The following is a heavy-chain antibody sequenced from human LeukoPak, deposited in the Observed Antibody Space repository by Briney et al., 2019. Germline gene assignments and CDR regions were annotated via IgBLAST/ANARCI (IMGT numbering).Heavy chain of an antibody. D-gene: IGHD2-8*01. CDR1: GFTFSSYD. Sequence: GGSLRLSCAASGFTFSSYDMHWVRQATGKGLEWVSAIGTAGDTYYPGSVKGRFTISRENAKNSLYLQMNSLRAGDTAVYYCARDRLTNDAFDIWGQGTMVTASS. CDR3: ARDRLTNDAFDI. CDR2: IGTAGDT. J-gene: IGHJ3*02. V-gene: IGHV3-13*04.